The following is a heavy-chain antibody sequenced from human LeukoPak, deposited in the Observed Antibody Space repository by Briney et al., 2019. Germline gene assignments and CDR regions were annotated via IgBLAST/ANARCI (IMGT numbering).Heavy chain of an antibody. CDR1: GYTFTDYY. CDR3: ARANFLYCSSSTCLFDY. V-gene: IGHV1-2*02. J-gene: IGHJ4*02. CDR2: INPNDGDT. D-gene: IGHD2-2*01. Sequence: ASVKVSCKASGYTFTDYYMHWVRQAPGQGFEWMGWINPNDGDTNYAQKFQGRVTMTRDTSIGTAHMEVCRLRSDDTAVYYCARANFLYCSSSTCLFDYWGQGTLVTVSS.